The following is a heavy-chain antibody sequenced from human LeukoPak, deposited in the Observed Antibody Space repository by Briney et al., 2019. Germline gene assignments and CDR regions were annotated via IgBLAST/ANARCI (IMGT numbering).Heavy chain of an antibody. V-gene: IGHV1-8*01. J-gene: IGHJ4*02. Sequence: ASVKVSCKASGYTFTSYDINWVRQAPGQGVEWMGWMKPNSGNTGYAQKFQGRVTMTRNTSISTAYNELSSLRSEDTAVYDCARVKATYYYDSSGYLNSDYWGQGTLVTVSS. CDR2: MKPNSGNT. D-gene: IGHD3-22*01. CDR3: ARVKATYYYDSSGYLNSDY. CDR1: GYTFTSYD.